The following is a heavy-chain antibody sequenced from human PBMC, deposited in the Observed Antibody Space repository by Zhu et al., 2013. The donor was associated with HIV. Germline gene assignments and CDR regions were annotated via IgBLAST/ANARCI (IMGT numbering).Heavy chain of an antibody. D-gene: IGHD1-26*01. Sequence: QVQLQESGPGLVKPSQTLSLTCNVSGGSINRGGYYWTWIRQTPGNGLEWIGEIYHTGSTNYNPSLKSRLIISVDKAKNQFSLTLSSMTTADAAVYICARGWGKRRVGYYGLDVWGQGTTVTVSS. CDR3: ARGWGKRRVGYYGLDV. J-gene: IGHJ6*02. CDR2: IYHTGST. CDR1: GGSINRGGYY. V-gene: IGHV4-31*03.